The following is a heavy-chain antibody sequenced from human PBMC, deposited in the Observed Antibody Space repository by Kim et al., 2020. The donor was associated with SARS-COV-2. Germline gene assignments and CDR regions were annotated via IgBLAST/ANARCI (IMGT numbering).Heavy chain of an antibody. D-gene: IGHD2-2*01. J-gene: IGHJ4*02. CDR3: AREAAARPLDY. CDR2: T. Sequence: TNYNPSLNRRVTMSVDTAKSQFSLRLTSVTAADTAVYYCAREAAARPLDYWGQGTLVTVSS. V-gene: IGHV4-4*07.